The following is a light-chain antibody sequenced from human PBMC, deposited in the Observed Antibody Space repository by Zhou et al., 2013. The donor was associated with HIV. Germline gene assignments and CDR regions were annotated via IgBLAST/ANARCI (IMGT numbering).Light chain of an antibody. J-gene: IGKJ4*01. V-gene: IGKV1-39*01. CDR1: QSISNY. Sequence: DILMTQSPSSLSASVGDRVTITCRTSQSISNYLNWYQQKPGKAPKLLIYSASRLQSGVPARFSGTGSGTYFTLTISSLQPEDFATYYCQHSYDNRPFLTFGGGTRVEIK. CDR3: QHSYDNRPFLT. CDR2: SAS.